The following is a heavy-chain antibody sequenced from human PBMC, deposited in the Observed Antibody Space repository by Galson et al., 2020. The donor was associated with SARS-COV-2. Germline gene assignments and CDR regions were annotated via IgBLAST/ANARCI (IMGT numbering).Heavy chain of an antibody. V-gene: IGHV4-39*01. CDR3: ASVAGLADDY. CDR1: GGSISSSSYY. D-gene: IGHD6-19*01. CDR2: IYYSGST. Sequence: SETLSLTCTVSGGSISSSSYYWGWIRQPPGKGLEWIGSIYYSGSTYYNPSLKSRVTISVDTSKNQFSLKLSSVTAADTAVYYCASVAGLADDYWGQGTLVTVSS. J-gene: IGHJ4*02.